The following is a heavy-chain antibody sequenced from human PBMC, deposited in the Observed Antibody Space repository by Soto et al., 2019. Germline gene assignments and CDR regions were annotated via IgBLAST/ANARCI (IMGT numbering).Heavy chain of an antibody. CDR2: IWYDGSNK. Sequence: TGGSLRLSCAASGFTFSSYGMHWVRQAPGKGLEWVAVIWYDGSNKYYADSVKGRFTISRDNSKNTLYLQMNSLRAEDTAVYYCARDCGEEGPSFAAARPVAWYFDLWGRGTLVTVSS. CDR1: GFTFSSYG. V-gene: IGHV3-33*01. J-gene: IGHJ2*01. D-gene: IGHD6-6*01. CDR3: ARDCGEEGPSFAAARPVAWYFDL.